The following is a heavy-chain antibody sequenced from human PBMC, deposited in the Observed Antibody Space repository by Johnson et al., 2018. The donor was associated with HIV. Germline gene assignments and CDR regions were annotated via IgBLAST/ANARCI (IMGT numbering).Heavy chain of an antibody. D-gene: IGHD3-3*01. CDR3: AKDLVRFLEWLGAFDI. Sequence: QVQLVESGGGVVQPGRSLRLSCAASGFTFSSYGMHWVRQAPGKGLEWVAVISYDGSNKYYADSVKGRFTISRDNSKNTLYLQMNSLRAEDTAVYYCAKDLVRFLEWLGAFDIWGQGTMVTVSS. V-gene: IGHV3-30*18. J-gene: IGHJ3*02. CDR2: ISYDGSNK. CDR1: GFTFSSYG.